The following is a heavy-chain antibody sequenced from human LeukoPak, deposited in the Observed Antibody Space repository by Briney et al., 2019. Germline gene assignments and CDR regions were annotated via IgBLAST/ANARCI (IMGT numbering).Heavy chain of an antibody. CDR1: GFTFSGSA. CDR3: TRQSFYYDSSGYYHFFDY. V-gene: IGHV3-73*01. Sequence: PGGSLRLSCAAPGFTFSGSAMHWVRQASGKGLEWVGRIRSKANSYETAYAASVKGRFTISRDDSKNTAYLQMNSLKTEDTAVYYCTRQSFYYDSSGYYHFFDYWGRGTLVTVSS. D-gene: IGHD3-22*01. J-gene: IGHJ4*02. CDR2: IRSKANSYET.